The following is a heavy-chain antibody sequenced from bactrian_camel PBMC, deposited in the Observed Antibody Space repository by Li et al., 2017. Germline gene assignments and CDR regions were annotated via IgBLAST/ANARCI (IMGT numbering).Heavy chain of an antibody. J-gene: IGHJ6*01. V-gene: IGHV3S1*01. CDR2: IDSYGTT. CDR1: GYTASTYC. Sequence: HVQLVESGGGSVQAGGSLSLSCLIYGYTASTYCKSWFRQAPGKEREGVAAIDSYGTTGYAESVKGRFSISEDNAKNTLFLQMISLKSEDTALYYCATGGSWPDFGYWGQGTQVTV. D-gene: IGHD6*01. CDR3: ATGGSWPDFGY.